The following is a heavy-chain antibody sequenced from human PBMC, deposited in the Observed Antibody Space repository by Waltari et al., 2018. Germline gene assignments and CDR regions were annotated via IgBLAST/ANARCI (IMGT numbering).Heavy chain of an antibody. CDR2: VNPNSGNT. CDR1: GYTFTSYD. D-gene: IGHD6-13*01. CDR3: ARGASSWYYYYGMDV. J-gene: IGHJ6*02. V-gene: IGHV1-8*01. Sequence: QVQLVQSGAEVKKPGASVKVSCKASGYTFTSYDINWVRQAPGQGLEWMGWVNPNSGNTGYAQKFQGRVTMTSNTSISTAYMELSSLRSEDTAVYYCARGASSWYYYYGMDVWGQGTTVTVSS.